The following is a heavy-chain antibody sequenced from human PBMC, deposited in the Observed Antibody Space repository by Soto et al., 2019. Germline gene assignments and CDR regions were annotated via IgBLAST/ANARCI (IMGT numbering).Heavy chain of an antibody. CDR2: INHSGST. CDR3: ARDPLGSGY. V-gene: IGHV4-34*01. D-gene: IGHD3-10*01. J-gene: IGHJ4*02. CDR1: GGSFSGYY. Sequence: SETLSLTCAVYGGSFSGYYWSWIRQPPGKGLEWIGEINHSGSTNYNPSLKSRVTISVDTSKNQFSLKLSSVTAADTAVYYCARDPLGSGYWGQGTLVTVSS.